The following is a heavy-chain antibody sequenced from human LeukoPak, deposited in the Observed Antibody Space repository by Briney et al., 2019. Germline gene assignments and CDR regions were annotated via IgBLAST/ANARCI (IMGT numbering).Heavy chain of an antibody. Sequence: KSGGSLRLSCAASGFTFSSYSMNWVRQAPGKGLEWVSSISSSSTYIFYADSVKGRFTISRDNSKNTLYLQMNSLRAEDTAVYYCAREGTIAAGHDAFDIWGQGTMVTVSS. CDR3: AREGTIAAGHDAFDI. D-gene: IGHD6-13*01. CDR2: ISSSSTYI. J-gene: IGHJ3*02. V-gene: IGHV3-21*01. CDR1: GFTFSSYS.